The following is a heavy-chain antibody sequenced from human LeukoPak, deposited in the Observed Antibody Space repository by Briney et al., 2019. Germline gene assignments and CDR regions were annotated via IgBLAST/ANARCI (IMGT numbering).Heavy chain of an antibody. CDR1: GFTFSIYW. CDR2: IKEDGSEK. D-gene: IGHD6-19*01. J-gene: IGHJ5*02. CDR3: ARDRAVAGLFDP. Sequence: VGSLRLSCEASGFTFSIYWMSWVRQAPGEGLECVANIKEDGSEKDYVDSVKGRFIISRDNVKNSLYLQMNSLRPEDTAMYYCARDRAVAGLFDPWGQGTLVTVSS. V-gene: IGHV3-7*01.